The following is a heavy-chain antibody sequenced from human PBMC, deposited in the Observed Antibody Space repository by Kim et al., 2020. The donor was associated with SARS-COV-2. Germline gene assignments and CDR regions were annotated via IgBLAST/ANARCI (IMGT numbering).Heavy chain of an antibody. Sequence: DSVKGRFTIYRDNSKTTLYLQMNSLRAEDTAVYYCARDDYDFWSGYYTADYWGQGTLVTVSS. D-gene: IGHD3-3*01. J-gene: IGHJ4*02. V-gene: IGHV3-30*07. CDR3: ARDDYDFWSGYYTADY.